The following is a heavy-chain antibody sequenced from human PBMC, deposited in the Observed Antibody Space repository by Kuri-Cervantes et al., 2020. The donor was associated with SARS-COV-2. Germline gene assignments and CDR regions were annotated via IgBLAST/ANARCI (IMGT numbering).Heavy chain of an antibody. CDR2: ISSSGSTI. V-gene: IGHV3-48*03. CDR1: GFTFSSYE. D-gene: IGHD6-6*01. Sequence: LSLTCAASGFTFSSYEMNWVRQAPGKGLEWVSYISSSGSTIYYADSVKGRFTISRDNSKNSLYLQMNSLRPEDTALYYCAKDRSESSSSPDFGSWGQGTLVTVSS. J-gene: IGHJ4*02. CDR3: AKDRSESSSSPDFGS.